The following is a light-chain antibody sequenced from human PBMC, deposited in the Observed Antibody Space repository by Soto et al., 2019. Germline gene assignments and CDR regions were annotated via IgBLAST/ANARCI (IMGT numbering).Light chain of an antibody. V-gene: IGKV1-5*03. Sequence: DIQMTQSPSTLSGSVGDRVTITCRASQTISSWLAWYHQKPGKAPKLLIYKASTLKSGVPSRFSGSGSGTEFTLTISSLQPDDFATYYCQHYNSYSEAFGQGTKVDNK. CDR2: KAS. J-gene: IGKJ1*01. CDR1: QTISSW. CDR3: QHYNSYSEA.